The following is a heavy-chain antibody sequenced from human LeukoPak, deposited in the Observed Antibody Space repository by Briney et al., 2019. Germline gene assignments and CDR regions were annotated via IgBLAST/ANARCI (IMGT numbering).Heavy chain of an antibody. V-gene: IGHV3-48*04. D-gene: IGHD3-3*01. CDR2: IRGSSSAM. J-gene: IGHJ4*02. CDR3: ARDREWSFDY. Sequence: PGGSLRLSCAASGFSFSEHSMNWVRQAPGKGLEWVSNIRGSSSAMNYADSVKGRFTISRANAKNSLYLEVSSLRAEDTAVYYCARDREWSFDYWGLGTLVSVSS. CDR1: GFSFSEHS.